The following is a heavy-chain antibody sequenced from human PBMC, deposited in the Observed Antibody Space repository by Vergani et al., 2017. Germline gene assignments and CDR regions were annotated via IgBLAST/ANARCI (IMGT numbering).Heavy chain of an antibody. V-gene: IGHV4-30-4*08. Sequence: QVQLQESGPGLVKPSQTLSLTCTVSGGSINSHNYYWSWLRQPPGKGLEWIGYIYYSGSTYYNPSLKSRVTISVDTSKNQFSLKLSSVTAADTAVYYCARADWGDSSGYYYDYWGQGTLVTVSS. J-gene: IGHJ4*02. CDR1: GGSINSHNYY. D-gene: IGHD3-22*01. CDR2: IYYSGST. CDR3: ARADWGDSSGYYYDY.